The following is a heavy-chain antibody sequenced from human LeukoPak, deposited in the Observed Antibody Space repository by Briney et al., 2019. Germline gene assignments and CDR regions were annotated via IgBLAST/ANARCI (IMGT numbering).Heavy chain of an antibody. D-gene: IGHD6-19*01. CDR2: IGSSGTTI. CDR1: GFTFSSYE. Sequence: PGGSLRLSCAVSGFTFSSYEMNWVRQAPGKGLEWVSNIGSSGTTIYYADSVKGRFTISRDNAKNSLYLQMNSLRAEDTAVYYCALLAVASDFDYWGHGALVTVYS. CDR3: ALLAVASDFDY. J-gene: IGHJ4*01. V-gene: IGHV3-48*03.